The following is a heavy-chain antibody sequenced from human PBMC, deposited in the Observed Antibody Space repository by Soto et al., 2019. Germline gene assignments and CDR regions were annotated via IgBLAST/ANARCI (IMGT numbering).Heavy chain of an antibody. J-gene: IGHJ4*02. D-gene: IGHD1-26*01. CDR3: ARVGPDGIKGWWELPSATRSEALDY. V-gene: IGHV3-30-3*01. CDR2: ISYDGSNK. CDR1: GFTYRGYA. Sequence: PGGSLRLSCAASGFTYRGYAMHWVRQAPGKGLEWVVVISYDGSNKYYADSVKGRFTIYRDNSKNTLYLQMNSLRAEDTAVYYCARVGPDGIKGWWELPSATRSEALDYWGQGTLVTVSS.